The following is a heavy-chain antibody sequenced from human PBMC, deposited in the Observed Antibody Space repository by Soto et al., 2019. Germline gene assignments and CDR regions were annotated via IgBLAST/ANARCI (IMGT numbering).Heavy chain of an antibody. CDR2: IYHSGST. Sequence: PSETLSLTCTVSGFTISSYYWSWIRQPPGKGLERIGYIYHSGSTNYNPSLKSRVTISVDRSKNQFSLKLSSVTAADTAVYYCARSSSKDDYYDGPGYYYYYGMDVWGQGTTVTVSS. D-gene: IGHD3-22*01. CDR1: GFTISSYY. CDR3: ARSSSKDDYYDGPGYYYYYGMDV. V-gene: IGHV4-59*12. J-gene: IGHJ6*02.